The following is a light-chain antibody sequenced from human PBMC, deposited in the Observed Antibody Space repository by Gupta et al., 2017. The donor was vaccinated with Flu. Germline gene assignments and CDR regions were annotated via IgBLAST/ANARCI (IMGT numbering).Light chain of an antibody. V-gene: IGKV1-39*01. CDR1: QTIGSY. CDR3: QQTYSDSRRT. J-gene: IGKJ3*01. Sequence: GDRVTMTCRASQTIGSYLNWCQQKPGNAPKLLIYSASNLQIGVPSRFSGSGSGTEFTLTISSLQPEDFAAYYCQQTYSDSRRTFGPGTRVDIK. CDR2: SAS.